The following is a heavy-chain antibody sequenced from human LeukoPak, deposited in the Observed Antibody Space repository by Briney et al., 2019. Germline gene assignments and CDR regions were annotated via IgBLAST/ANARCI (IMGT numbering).Heavy chain of an antibody. CDR2: SDAEDGER. V-gene: IGHV1-24*01. D-gene: IGHD5-18*01. J-gene: IGHJ4*02. CDR1: GKTLSDLS. Sequence: GASVKVSCKVSGKTLSDLSIHWLRQPPGKGLEWLGGSDAEDGERIYAQMFQGRVTMTEDTSIDTAYMELSRLRSEDTAVYYCVTGFTTMAVDYFDYWGQGTLVTVSP. CDR3: VTGFTTMAVDYFDY.